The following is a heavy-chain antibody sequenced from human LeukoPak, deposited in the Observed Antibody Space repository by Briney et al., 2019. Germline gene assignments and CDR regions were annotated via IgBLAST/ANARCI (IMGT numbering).Heavy chain of an antibody. Sequence: RGSLSLSCAASGFTFSSNWMHWVRQAPGKGLVWVSRIKDGSTTNYADSVKGRSTIFRDNAKNTLYLQMNSLRAEDTAVYYCVRDLGGRSGHWGQGTLVTVSS. CDR3: VRDLGGRSGH. J-gene: IGHJ4*02. CDR1: GFTFSSNW. D-gene: IGHD1-26*01. V-gene: IGHV3-74*01. CDR2: IKDGSTT.